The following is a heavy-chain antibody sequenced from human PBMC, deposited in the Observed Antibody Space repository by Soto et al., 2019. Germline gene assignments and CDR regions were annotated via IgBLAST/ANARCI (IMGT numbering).Heavy chain of an antibody. CDR1: GGTFSNYV. J-gene: IGHJ4*02. V-gene: IGHV1-69*01. CDR3: ASDRALRGFDY. CDR2: IIPNFGTT. D-gene: IGHD3-10*01. Sequence: QVQLVQSGAEVKKPGSSVKVSCKASGGTFSNYVIAWVRQAPGQGPEWMGGIIPNFGTTNYAQKFQGRVTITADESTSTAYMELRSLGSDDTAIYYCASDRALRGFDYWGQGTLVTVSS.